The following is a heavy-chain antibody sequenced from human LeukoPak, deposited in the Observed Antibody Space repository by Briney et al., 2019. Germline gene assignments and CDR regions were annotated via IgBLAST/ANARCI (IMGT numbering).Heavy chain of an antibody. CDR3: AKDKERTTPYYMDV. V-gene: IGHV3-43*01. J-gene: IGHJ6*03. CDR2: ISWDGGST. D-gene: IGHD1-1*01. Sequence: GGSLRLSCAASGFTFDDYTMHWVRQAPGKGLEWVSLISWDGGSTYYADSVKGRFTISRDNSKNSLYLQMNSLRTEDTALYYCAKDKERTTPYYMDVWGKGTTVTISS. CDR1: GFTFDDYT.